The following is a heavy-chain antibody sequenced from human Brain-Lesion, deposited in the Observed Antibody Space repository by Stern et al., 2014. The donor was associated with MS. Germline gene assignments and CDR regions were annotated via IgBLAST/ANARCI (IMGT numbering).Heavy chain of an antibody. CDR3: ARADSSVSGTPFAY. D-gene: IGHD3-10*01. CDR1: GGSITSGRYY. J-gene: IGHJ4*02. Sequence: QVQLQESGPGLVRPSQTLSLTCTVSGGSITSGRYYWTWLRQTAGKGLEWIGRIYTSGGTNYNPSFESRVTISMDTSSNHFSLQLSSVTVADTAVYFCARADSSVSGTPFAYWGQGTLVAV. V-gene: IGHV4-61*02. CDR2: IYTSGGT.